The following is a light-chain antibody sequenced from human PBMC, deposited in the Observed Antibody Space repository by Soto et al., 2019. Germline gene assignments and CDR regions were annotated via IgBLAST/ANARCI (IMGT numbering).Light chain of an antibody. Sequence: DVVMTQSPLSLPVTLGQPASISCKSSQTLVSSDGNTYLNWFQQRPGQSPRRLIYKVSNRDSGVPDRFSGSGSGTDFTLNIRRVEAEDVGTYYCMQGERWPPWTFGQGTKVEIK. V-gene: IGKV2-30*01. CDR3: MQGERWPPWT. CDR1: QTLVSSDGNTY. CDR2: KVS. J-gene: IGKJ1*01.